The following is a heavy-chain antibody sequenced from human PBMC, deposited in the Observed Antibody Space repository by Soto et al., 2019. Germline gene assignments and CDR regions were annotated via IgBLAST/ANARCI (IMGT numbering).Heavy chain of an antibody. Sequence: SDTIYLTCTVSGYSVNSSDYYWAWIRQPPGKGLEWMGSMFYSGLTYYNPSLKSRVTLSVDTSKNKFSVRLNSVTAADTAVYYCAPLSVSLSGPYGIHVWGQGTTVTVSS. D-gene: IGHD2-15*01. V-gene: IGHV4-39*01. CDR2: MFYSGLT. CDR3: APLSVSLSGPYGIHV. CDR1: GYSVNSSDYY. J-gene: IGHJ6*02.